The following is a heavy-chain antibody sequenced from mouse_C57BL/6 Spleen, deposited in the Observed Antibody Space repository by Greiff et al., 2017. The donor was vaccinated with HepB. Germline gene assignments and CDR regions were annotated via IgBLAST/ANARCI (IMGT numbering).Heavy chain of an antibody. D-gene: IGHD1-1*01. CDR2: IWTGGGT. Sequence: VKLMESGPGLVAPSQSLSITCTVSGFSLTSYAISWVRQPPGKGLEWLGVIWTGGGTNYNSALKSRLSISKDNSKSQVFLKMNSLQTDDTARYYCARNKCFITTVVAHYYAMDYWGQGTSVTVSS. J-gene: IGHJ4*01. V-gene: IGHV2-9-1*01. CDR1: GFSLTSYA. CDR3: ARNKCFITTVVAHYYAMDY.